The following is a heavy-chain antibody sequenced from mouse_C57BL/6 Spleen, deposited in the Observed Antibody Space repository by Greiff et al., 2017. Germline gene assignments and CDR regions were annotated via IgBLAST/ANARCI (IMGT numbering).Heavy chain of an antibody. Sequence: QVQLQQSGAELVKPGASVKFSCKASGYAFSIYWMNWVKQRPGQGLAWIGQIYPGDGDTNYHGKFKGKATLTADKSSSTASLQLSSLTSEDSAVYVCERDSSGYQDARDYWGQGTSVTVSS. CDR1: GYAFSIYW. CDR2: IYPGDGDT. CDR3: ERDSSGYQDARDY. D-gene: IGHD3-2*01. J-gene: IGHJ4*01. V-gene: IGHV1-80*01.